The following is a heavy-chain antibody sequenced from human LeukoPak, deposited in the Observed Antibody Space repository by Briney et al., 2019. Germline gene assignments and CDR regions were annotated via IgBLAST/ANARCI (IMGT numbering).Heavy chain of an antibody. CDR3: AVAGARYSDPGGLYAFDL. CDR1: GASTSSASYF. D-gene: IGHD2-8*02. V-gene: IGHV4-39*01. J-gene: IGHJ3*01. CDR2: IDYSGRP. Sequence: PSETLSLTCTVSGASTSSASYFWGWIRQPPGKGLEWMGTIDYSGRPYFNPSLNTRVTISVDTSKNQLSLKLTSVTAADTAVYYCAVAGARYSDPGGLYAFDLWGRGTMVTVSS.